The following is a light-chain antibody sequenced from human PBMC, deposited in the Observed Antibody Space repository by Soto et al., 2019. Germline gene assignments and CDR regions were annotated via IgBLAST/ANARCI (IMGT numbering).Light chain of an antibody. V-gene: IGKV3-20*01. Sequence: IGLTQSPGTLSLYPGERATLSCRASQSVSSSYLAWYQQKPGQAPRLLIYDASSRATGIPDRFSGSGSGTDFTLTICRLEPEDFAVYYCQQYGSSRPFGQGTMVDIK. J-gene: IGKJ1*01. CDR3: QQYGSSRP. CDR1: QSVSSSY. CDR2: DAS.